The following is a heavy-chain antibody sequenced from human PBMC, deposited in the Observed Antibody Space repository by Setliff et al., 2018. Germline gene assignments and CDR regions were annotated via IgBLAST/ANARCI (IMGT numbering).Heavy chain of an antibody. J-gene: IGHJ6*03. D-gene: IGHD3-3*01. CDR1: GGSISSGGYY. CDR2: IYYSGNT. Sequence: PSETLSLTCTVSGGSISSGGYYWSWIRQHPGKGLEWIGYIYYSGNTYYNSSLRSRVTISLDTSKNQFSLSLTSVTAEDTAVYYCARMSGFQYIDVWDKGTTVTVSS. CDR3: ARMSGFQYIDV. V-gene: IGHV4-31*03.